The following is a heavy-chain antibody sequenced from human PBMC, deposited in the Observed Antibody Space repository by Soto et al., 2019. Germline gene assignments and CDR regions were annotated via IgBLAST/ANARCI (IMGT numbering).Heavy chain of an antibody. D-gene: IGHD6-13*01. CDR3: ARHPAAAGIVAIAVAR. CDR2: IYYSGGP. Sequence: SETLSLTCTVSGGSISSSXYXXXXIRQPPGKGLEXXGSIYYSGGPYYNPSLKSRVTISVNTSKNQFSLKLSSVTAADPAVYYCARHPAAAGIVAIAVARWGQGTLVTVSS. CDR1: GGSISSSXYX. V-gene: IGHV4-39*01. J-gene: IGHJ4*02.